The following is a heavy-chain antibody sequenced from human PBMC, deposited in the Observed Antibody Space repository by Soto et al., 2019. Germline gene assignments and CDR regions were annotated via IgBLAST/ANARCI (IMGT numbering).Heavy chain of an antibody. CDR1: GYTFTSYG. CDR2: INAANGDT. V-gene: IGHV1-3*01. Sequence: ASVKVSCKASGYTFTSYGIHWVRQAPGQRLEWMGWINAANGDTKYSPKFQGRVTITRETSASTAYMELSSLRSEDTAVYYCVRRHVSATGIDWLDPWGQGTLATVSS. J-gene: IGHJ5*02. CDR3: VRRHVSATGIDWLDP. D-gene: IGHD6-13*01.